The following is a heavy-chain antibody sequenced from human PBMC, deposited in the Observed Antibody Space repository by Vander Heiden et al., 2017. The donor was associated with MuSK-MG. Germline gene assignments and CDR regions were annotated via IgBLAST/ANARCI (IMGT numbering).Heavy chain of an antibody. CDR2: IGTSGSGT. V-gene: IGHV3-23*01. CDR3: AKDLTPGHVVGGSGADY. Sequence: EVQLLESGGGLVQPGGSLRLSCAASGFMFTTYAMTWVRQAPGKGLEWVSGIGTSGSGTYYSDSVKGRFIISRDNSKNTLHLQMDSLRAEDTAVYYCAKDLTPGHVVGGSGADYWGQGTLVTVS. CDR1: GFMFTTYA. J-gene: IGHJ4*02. D-gene: IGHD1-26*01.